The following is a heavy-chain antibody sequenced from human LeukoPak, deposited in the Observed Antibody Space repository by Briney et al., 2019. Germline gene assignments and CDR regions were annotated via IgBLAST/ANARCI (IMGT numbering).Heavy chain of an antibody. V-gene: IGHV5-51*01. CDR1: GYSFISNW. J-gene: IGHJ4*02. CDR3: ARQTTYGDYGNDY. CDR2: IYPGDSDT. Sequence: GESLKISCKGSGYSFISNWIGWVRQMPGKGLECMGIIYPGDSDTRYSPSFQGQVTISADKSISTAYLQWSSLKASDTAMYYCARQTTYGDYGNDYWGQGTLVTVSS. D-gene: IGHD4-17*01.